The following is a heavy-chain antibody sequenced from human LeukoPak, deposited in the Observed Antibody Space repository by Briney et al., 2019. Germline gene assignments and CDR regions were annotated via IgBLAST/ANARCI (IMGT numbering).Heavy chain of an antibody. CDR1: GGSISSGGYS. Sequence: SETLSLTCAVSGGSISSGGYSWSWIRQPPGKGLEWIGYIYHSGSTYYNPSLKSRVTISVDRSKNQFSLKLSSVTAADTAVYYCAGADYYYGMDVWGQGTTVTVSS. J-gene: IGHJ6*02. CDR3: AGADYYYGMDV. V-gene: IGHV4-30-2*01. CDR2: IYHSGST.